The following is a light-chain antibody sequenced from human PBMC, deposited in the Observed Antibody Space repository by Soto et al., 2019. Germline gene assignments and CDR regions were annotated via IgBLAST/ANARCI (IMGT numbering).Light chain of an antibody. CDR2: GTG. V-gene: IGKV3-20*01. CDR1: QSISRSY. J-gene: IGKJ2*01. Sequence: EIVLTQSPGTLSLSPGQRATLSCRTSQSISRSYLAWYQHKRGQAPRLLMFGTGSRATGIPDRFSGTGSGTDFTLIINRLEPEDFAVYYCQKYSSTPHTFGQGTNLEIK. CDR3: QKYSSTPHT.